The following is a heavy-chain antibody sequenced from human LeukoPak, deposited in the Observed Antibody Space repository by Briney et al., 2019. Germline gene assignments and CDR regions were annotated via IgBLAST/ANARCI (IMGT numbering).Heavy chain of an antibody. Sequence: TLSLTCTVSGGSISSYYWSWIRQPPGKALEWLALIYWNDDKRYSPSLKSRLTITKDTSKNQVVLTMTNMDPVDTATYYCAHHNWNYQTPFDYWGQGTLVTVSS. D-gene: IGHD1-7*01. CDR1: GGSISSYYW. V-gene: IGHV2-5*01. CDR2: IYWNDDK. CDR3: AHHNWNYQTPFDY. J-gene: IGHJ4*02.